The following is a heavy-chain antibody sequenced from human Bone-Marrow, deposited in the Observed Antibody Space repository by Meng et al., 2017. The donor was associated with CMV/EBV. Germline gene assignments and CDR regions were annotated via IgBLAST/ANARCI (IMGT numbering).Heavy chain of an antibody. CDR1: GGSVSSGSYY. CDR3: ARNRLSGPTLDY. CDR2: IYHSGST. V-gene: IGHV4-61*01. J-gene: IGHJ4*02. D-gene: IGHD6-19*01. Sequence: SETLSLTCTVSGGSVSSGSYYWSWIRQPPGKGLEWIGYIYHSGSTNYNPSLKSRVTISVDTSKNQFSLKLSSVTAADTAVYYCARNRLSGPTLDYWGQGTLVPVSS.